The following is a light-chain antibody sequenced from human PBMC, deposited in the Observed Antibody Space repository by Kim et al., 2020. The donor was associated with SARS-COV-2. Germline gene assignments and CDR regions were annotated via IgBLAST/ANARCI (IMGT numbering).Light chain of an antibody. V-gene: IGLV2-11*03. Sequence: QSVTISCTGTSSDVGGYNYVSWYQQHPGKAPKVMIYDVTKRLSGVPDRFSGSKSGNTASLTNSGLQAEDEADYYCCSYAGSYTFVVFGGGTQLTVL. J-gene: IGLJ2*01. CDR2: DVT. CDR1: SSDVGGYNY. CDR3: CSYAGSYTFVV.